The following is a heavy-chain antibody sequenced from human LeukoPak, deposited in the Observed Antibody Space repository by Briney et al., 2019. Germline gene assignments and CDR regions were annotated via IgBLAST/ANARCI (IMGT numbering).Heavy chain of an antibody. D-gene: IGHD3-22*01. Sequence: GGTLRLSCAASGYTFSSYSINWVRQAPGEGLEWVSPISVRSKYICYADSVRGRFRISRDDARDSLYLQMNSLRAEDTAVYYCVRLRRNSDTTGFYYYYDFWGQGTLVTVSS. CDR3: VRLRRNSDTTGFYYYYDF. J-gene: IGHJ4*02. V-gene: IGHV3-21*01. CDR1: GYTFSSYS. CDR2: ISVRSKYI.